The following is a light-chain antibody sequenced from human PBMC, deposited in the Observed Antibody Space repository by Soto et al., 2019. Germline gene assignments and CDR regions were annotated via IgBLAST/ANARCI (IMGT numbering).Light chain of an antibody. Sequence: DVQMTQSPSSLSASVGDRVTITCRTSQNIATYLNWYQHKPGRAPNLLIYAASSLQRGVPSRFSGSGSGTDFTLTISSLQPEDFATYYCQQSYSMPYTFGQGTRLEIK. J-gene: IGKJ2*01. CDR1: QNIATY. CDR2: AAS. CDR3: QQSYSMPYT. V-gene: IGKV1-39*01.